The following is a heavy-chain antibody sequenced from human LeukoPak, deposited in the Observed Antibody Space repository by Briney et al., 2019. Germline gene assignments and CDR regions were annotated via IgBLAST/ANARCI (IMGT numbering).Heavy chain of an antibody. Sequence: PSETLSLTCAVYGGSFSGYYWSWIRQPPGKGLEWIGEINHSGSTNYNPSLKSRVTISVDTSKNQFSLKLSSATAADTAVYYCARKRGLRWSLDYWGQGTLVTVSS. CDR3: ARKRGLRWSLDY. CDR1: GGSFSGYY. CDR2: INHSGST. D-gene: IGHD4-23*01. V-gene: IGHV4-34*01. J-gene: IGHJ4*02.